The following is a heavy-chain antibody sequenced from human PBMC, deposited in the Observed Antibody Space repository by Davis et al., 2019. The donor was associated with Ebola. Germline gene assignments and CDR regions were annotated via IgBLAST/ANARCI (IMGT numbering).Heavy chain of an antibody. D-gene: IGHD2-2*02. CDR3: ARDLYTGYYYYGMDV. CDR2: IIPIFGTA. J-gene: IGHJ6*02. CDR1: GGTFSSYA. V-gene: IGHV1-69*06. Sequence: SVKVSCKASGGTFSSYAISWVRQAPGQGLEWMGGIIPIFGTANYAQKFQGRVTITADKSTSTAYMELSSLRSEDTAVYYCARDLYTGYYYYGMDVWGQGTTVTVSS.